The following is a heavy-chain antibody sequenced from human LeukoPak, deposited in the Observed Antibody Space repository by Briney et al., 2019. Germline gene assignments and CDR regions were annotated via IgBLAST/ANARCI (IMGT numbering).Heavy chain of an antibody. CDR2: INPDSGGT. Sequence: ASVKVSCKASGYTFTGYYLHWVRQAPGQGLEWMGWINPDSGGTSYAQKFQGGVTMTRDTSISTAYMDLSRLRSDDTAVYYCARDPPYSSGWYEKLDYWGQGTLVTVSS. CDR1: GYTFTGYY. V-gene: IGHV1-2*02. CDR3: ARDPPYSSGWYEKLDY. J-gene: IGHJ4*02. D-gene: IGHD6-19*01.